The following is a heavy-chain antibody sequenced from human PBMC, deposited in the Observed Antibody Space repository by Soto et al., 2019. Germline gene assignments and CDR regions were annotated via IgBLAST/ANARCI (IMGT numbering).Heavy chain of an antibody. CDR3: TQVYGSGSWGWYFHS. V-gene: IGHV2-5*02. J-gene: IGHJ4*02. Sequence: QITLRESGPSLVKPTETLTLTCTFSGFSLTTTGVGVGWIRQPPGKALEWLAVVFWDGGERYSPSLKSRVINTKDTSKDQVVFTMTNMDTGDTATYYCTQVYGSGSWGWYFHSWGQVTLVTV. CDR2: VFWDGGE. D-gene: IGHD1-26*01. CDR1: GFSLTTTGVG.